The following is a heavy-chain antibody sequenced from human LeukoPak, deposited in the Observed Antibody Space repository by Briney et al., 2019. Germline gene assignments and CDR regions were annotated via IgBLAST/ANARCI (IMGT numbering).Heavy chain of an antibody. CDR1: GFTFSSHS. Sequence: GGSLRLSCAASGFTFSSHSMNSVRQAPGKGLEWVSSIRSSSRYIYYADSVKGRFTISRDNAKNSLYLQMNSLRDEDTAVYYCARDKYYDSSGYYLGYMDVWGKGTTVTVSS. V-gene: IGHV3-21*01. J-gene: IGHJ6*03. D-gene: IGHD3-22*01. CDR3: ARDKYYDSSGYYLGYMDV. CDR2: IRSSSRYI.